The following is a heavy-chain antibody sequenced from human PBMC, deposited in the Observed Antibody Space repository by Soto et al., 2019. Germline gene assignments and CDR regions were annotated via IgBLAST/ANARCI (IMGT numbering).Heavy chain of an antibody. CDR3: ARPTYYYGSGSSEYYYYYGLDV. CDR1: GFTFSSYS. Sequence: PGGSLRLSCAASGFTFSSYSMNWVRQAPGKGLEWVSYISSSGRTIYYAESVKGRFTISRDNAKNSLYLQMNSLRAEDTAVYYCARPTYYYGSGSSEYYYYYGLDVWGQGTTVTVSS. J-gene: IGHJ6*02. CDR2: ISSSGRTI. D-gene: IGHD3-10*01. V-gene: IGHV3-48*01.